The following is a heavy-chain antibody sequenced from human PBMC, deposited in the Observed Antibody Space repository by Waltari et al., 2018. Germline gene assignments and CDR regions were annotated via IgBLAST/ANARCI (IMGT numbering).Heavy chain of an antibody. CDR1: GFTFNSYW. CDR3: ARGWQSIDY. V-gene: IGHV3-74*01. CDR2: ISTDGSST. J-gene: IGHJ4*02. Sequence: EVQLVESGGGLVQPGGSLRLSCAPAGFTFNSYWMHWVRQDPGKGLVGVSRISTDGSSTDYADSVKGRFTISRDNAKNTLYLQLNSLRAEDTAVYYCARGWQSIDYWGQGTLVTVSS.